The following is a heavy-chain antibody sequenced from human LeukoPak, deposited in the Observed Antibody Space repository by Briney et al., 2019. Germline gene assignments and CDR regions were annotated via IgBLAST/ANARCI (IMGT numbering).Heavy chain of an antibody. V-gene: IGHV4-34*01. Sequence: ASETLSLTCAVYGGSFSGYYWSWIRQPPGKGLEWIGEINHSGSTNYNPSLKSRVTISVDTSKNQFSLKLSSVTAADTAVYYCARRMAWRDDAFDIWGQGTMVTVSS. D-gene: IGHD3-3*01. CDR3: ARRMAWRDDAFDI. J-gene: IGHJ3*02. CDR2: INHSGST. CDR1: GGSFSGYY.